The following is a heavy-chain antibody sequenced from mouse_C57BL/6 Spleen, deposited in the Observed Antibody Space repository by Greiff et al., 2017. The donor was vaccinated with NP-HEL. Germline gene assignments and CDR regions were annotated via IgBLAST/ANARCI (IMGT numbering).Heavy chain of an antibody. CDR3: ARGGYDYEFAY. CDR2: ISSGSSTI. V-gene: IGHV5-17*01. D-gene: IGHD2-4*01. J-gene: IGHJ3*01. CDR1: GFTFSDYG. Sequence: EVMLVESGGGLVKPGGSLKLSCAASGFTFSDYGMHWVRQAPEKGLEWVAYISSGSSTIYYADTVKGRFTISRDNAKNTLFLQMTSLRSEDTAMYYCARGGYDYEFAYWGQGTLVTVSA.